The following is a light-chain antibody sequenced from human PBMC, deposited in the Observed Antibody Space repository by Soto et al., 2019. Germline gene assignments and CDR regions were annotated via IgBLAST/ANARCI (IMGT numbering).Light chain of an antibody. Sequence: EIVLTQSPATLSLSPGERATISCWASQSLSSSYLAWYQQKPGLAPRLLIYGVSRRAAGIPDRFSGSGSGTDFTLTISRLEPEDFAVYYCQQYSSSRTFGQGTKVDNK. CDR3: QQYSSSRT. J-gene: IGKJ1*01. CDR2: GVS. CDR1: QSLSSSY. V-gene: IGKV3D-20*01.